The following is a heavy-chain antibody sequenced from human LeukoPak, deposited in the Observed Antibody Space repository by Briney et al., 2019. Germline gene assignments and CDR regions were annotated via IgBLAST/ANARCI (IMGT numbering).Heavy chain of an antibody. D-gene: IGHD3-3*01. Sequence: SETLSLTCTVSGGSISSYYWSWIRQPPGKGLEWIGYIYYSGSTNYNPSLRSRVSMSVDTSKNQFSLRLSSVTAADTAVYYCARGVPDYDFWSGAPFDYWGQGTLVTVSS. CDR3: ARGVPDYDFWSGAPFDY. CDR2: IYYSGST. J-gene: IGHJ4*02. V-gene: IGHV4-59*01. CDR1: GGSISSYY.